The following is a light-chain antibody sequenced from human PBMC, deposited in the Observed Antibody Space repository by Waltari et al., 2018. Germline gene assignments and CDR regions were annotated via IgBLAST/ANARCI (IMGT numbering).Light chain of an antibody. CDR3: SSYMDSSTLEL. V-gene: IGLV2-14*03. CDR1: SSDFGGYNN. Sequence: QSALTQPASVSGSPGQSITISCTGTSSDFGGYNNVSWYQQVPGKAPKLMIYDVSNRPSGVSSRFSGSESGNTASLTISWLQAEDEADYFCSSYMDSSTLELFGGGTSLTVL. CDR2: DVS. J-gene: IGLJ2*01.